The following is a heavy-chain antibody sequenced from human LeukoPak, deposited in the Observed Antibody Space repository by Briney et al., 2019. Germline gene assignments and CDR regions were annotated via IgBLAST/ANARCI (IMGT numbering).Heavy chain of an antibody. J-gene: IGHJ6*03. CDR3: ARRGLRPDYYYMDV. CDR1: GFTFSSYA. Sequence: GGSLRLXCAASGFTFSSYAMSWVRQAPGKGLEWVSAISGSGGSTYYADSVKGRFTISRDNPKNTLYLQMNSLRAEDTAVYYCARRGLRPDYYYMDVWGKGTTVTVSS. V-gene: IGHV3-23*01. CDR2: ISGSGGST. D-gene: IGHD3-3*01.